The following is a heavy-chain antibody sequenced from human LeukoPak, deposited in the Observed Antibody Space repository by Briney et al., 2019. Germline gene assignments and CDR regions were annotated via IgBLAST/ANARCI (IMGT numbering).Heavy chain of an antibody. CDR1: GFTFSSYA. J-gene: IGHJ4*02. CDR3: ARKESSSSGYYFDY. Sequence: GGSLRLSCAASGFTFSSYAMHGVRQAPGRGREWVGVISYDGSNKYYADSVRGRFTISRDNSKNTLYLQMHSLRDEDTCVYYCARKESSSSGYYFDYWGQGALVTVSS. D-gene: IGHD6-6*01. CDR2: ISYDGSNK. V-gene: IGHV3-30*04.